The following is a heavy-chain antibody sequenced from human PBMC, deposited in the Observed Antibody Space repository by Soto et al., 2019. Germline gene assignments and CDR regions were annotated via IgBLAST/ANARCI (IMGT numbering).Heavy chain of an antibody. Sequence: EVQLVESGGGLVQPGGSLRLSCAASGFTFSSYSMNWVRQAPGKGLEWVSYISSSSSTIYYADSVKGRFTISRDNAKNSLYLQMNSLRDEDTAVYYCARDKRYYDFWSGCLLDYWGQGTLVTVSS. CDR1: GFTFSSYS. J-gene: IGHJ4*02. CDR3: ARDKRYYDFWSGCLLDY. D-gene: IGHD3-3*01. V-gene: IGHV3-48*02. CDR2: ISSSSSTI.